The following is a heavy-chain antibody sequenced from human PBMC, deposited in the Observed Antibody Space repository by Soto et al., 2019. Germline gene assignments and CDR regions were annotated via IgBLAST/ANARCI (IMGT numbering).Heavy chain of an antibody. CDR3: AKSPAGYSSGIDY. CDR1: GFTFDDYA. V-gene: IGHV3-9*01. Sequence: LRLSCAASGFTFDDYAMHWVRQAPGKGLEWVSGISWNSGSIGYADSVKGRFTISRDNAKNSLYLQMNSLRAEDTALYYCAKSPAGYSSGIDYWGQGTLVTVSS. D-gene: IGHD6-19*01. CDR2: ISWNSGSI. J-gene: IGHJ4*02.